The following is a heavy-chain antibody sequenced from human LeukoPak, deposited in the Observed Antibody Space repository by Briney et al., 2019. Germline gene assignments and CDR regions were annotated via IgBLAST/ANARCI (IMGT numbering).Heavy chain of an antibody. CDR1: GYTFTGYY. CDR2: INPNSGGT. D-gene: IGHD6-13*01. CDR3: AREEVIAAAGPTLDY. J-gene: IGHJ4*02. V-gene: IGHV1-2*02. Sequence: ASVKVSCKTSGYTFTGYYMHWVRQAPGQGLEWMGWINPNSGGTNYAQKFQGRVTMTRDTSISTAYMELSRLRSDDTAVFYCAREEVIAAAGPTLDYWGQGALVTVSS.